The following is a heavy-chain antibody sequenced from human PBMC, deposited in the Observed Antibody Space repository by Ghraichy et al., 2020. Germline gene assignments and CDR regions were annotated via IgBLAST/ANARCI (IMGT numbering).Heavy chain of an antibody. J-gene: IGHJ4*02. CDR3: VARRGIAVAGSIDY. Sequence: ETLSLTCTVSGGSISSSSYYWGWIRQPPGKGLEWIGSIYYSGSTYYNPSLKSRVTISVDTSKNQFSLKLSSVTAADTAVYYCVARRGIAVAGSIDYWGQGTLVTVSS. V-gene: IGHV4-39*01. CDR1: GGSISSSSYY. CDR2: IYYSGST. D-gene: IGHD6-19*01.